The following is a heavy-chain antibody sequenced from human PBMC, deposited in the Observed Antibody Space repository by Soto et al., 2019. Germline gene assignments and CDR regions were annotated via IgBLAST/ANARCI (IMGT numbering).Heavy chain of an antibody. CDR3: ARNHITIFGVVIIPPYWFDP. V-gene: IGHV4-39*01. Sequence: SETLSLTCTVSGGSISSRNYFWGWIRQPPGKGLEWIGSIFYSGSTYYNPSLKSRVTISVDTSKNQFSLKLSSVTAADTAVYYCARNHITIFGVVIIPPYWFDPWGQGTLVTVSS. D-gene: IGHD3-3*01. CDR2: IFYSGST. J-gene: IGHJ5*02. CDR1: GGSISSRNYF.